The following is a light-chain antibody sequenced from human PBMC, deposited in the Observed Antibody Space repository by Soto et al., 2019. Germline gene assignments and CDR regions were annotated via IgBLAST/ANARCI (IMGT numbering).Light chain of an antibody. CDR1: QSVSSN. Sequence: EIVMTQSLASLSVSPGERATLSCRASQSVSSNLAWYQQKPGQAPRLLIYGASTRATGIPARFSGSGSGTEFTLTISSLQPEDFAVYYCQQYNNWPRTFGQGTKVDIK. J-gene: IGKJ1*01. CDR3: QQYNNWPRT. CDR2: GAS. V-gene: IGKV3-15*01.